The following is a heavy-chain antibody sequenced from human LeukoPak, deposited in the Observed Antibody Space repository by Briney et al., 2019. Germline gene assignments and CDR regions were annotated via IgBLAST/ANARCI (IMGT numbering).Heavy chain of an antibody. J-gene: IGHJ4*02. V-gene: IGHV1-69*13. CDR3: ARDLTMIVGETNPFDY. Sequence: SVKVSCKASGGTFSSYAISWVRQAPGQGLEWMGGIIPIFGTANYAQKFQGGVTITADESTSTAYMELSSLRSEDTAVYYCARDLTMIVGETNPFDYWGQGTLVTVSS. CDR2: IIPIFGTA. D-gene: IGHD3-22*01. CDR1: GGTFSSYA.